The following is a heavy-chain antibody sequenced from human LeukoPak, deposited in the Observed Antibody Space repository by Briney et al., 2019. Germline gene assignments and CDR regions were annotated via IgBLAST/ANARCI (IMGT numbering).Heavy chain of an antibody. J-gene: IGHJ3*02. Sequence: GGSLRLSCAASGFTFSSYWMSWVRQAPGKGLEWVANIKQDGSEKYYVDSVKGRFTISRDNAKNSLYLQMNSLRAEDTAVYYCARYYYDSSGLGDAFDIWGQGTMVTVSS. CDR3: ARYYYDSSGLGDAFDI. D-gene: IGHD3-22*01. CDR2: IKQDGSEK. V-gene: IGHV3-7*04. CDR1: GFTFSSYW.